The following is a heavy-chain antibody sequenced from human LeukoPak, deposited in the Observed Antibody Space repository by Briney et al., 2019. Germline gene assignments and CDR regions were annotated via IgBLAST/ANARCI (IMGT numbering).Heavy chain of an antibody. CDR1: GGSISSYY. J-gene: IGHJ3*02. CDR2: IYTSGST. Sequence: SETLSLTCTVSGGSISSYYWSWIRQPAGKGLEWIGRIYTSGSTNYNPSLKSRVTMSVDTSKNQFSLKLSSVTAAVTAVYYCARGYYYGSGRSYAFDIWGQGTMVTVSS. D-gene: IGHD3-10*01. V-gene: IGHV4-4*07. CDR3: ARGYYYGSGRSYAFDI.